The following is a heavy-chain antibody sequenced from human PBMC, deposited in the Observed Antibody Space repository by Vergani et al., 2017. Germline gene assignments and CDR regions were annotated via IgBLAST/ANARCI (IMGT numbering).Heavy chain of an antibody. V-gene: IGHV3-9*01. CDR3: AKDRVLWWWTEYFQH. CDR1: GFTFDDYA. D-gene: IGHD2-21*01. CDR2: ISWNSGSI. J-gene: IGHJ1*01. Sequence: EVQLVESGGGLVQPGRSLRLSCAASGFTFDDYAMHWVRQAPGKGLEWVSGISWNSGSIGYADSVKGRFTISRDNAKNSLYLQMNSLRAEDTALYYCAKDRVLWWWTEYFQHWGQGTLVTVSS.